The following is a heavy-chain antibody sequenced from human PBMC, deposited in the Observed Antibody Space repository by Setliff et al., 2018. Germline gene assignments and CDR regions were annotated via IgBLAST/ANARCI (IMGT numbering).Heavy chain of an antibody. CDR3: ARVRVVQGYYEFDY. V-gene: IGHV4-39*07. Sequence: TLSLTCPVSGDSLSSSTYHWGWIRQSPGKGLEWIGNIYYNGNTNKNPSLKSRVTISVDTSRDQFSLRLSSVTAADTAMYYCARVRVVQGYYEFDYWGQGTLVTVS. CDR2: IYYNGNT. J-gene: IGHJ4*02. CDR1: GDSLSSSTYH. D-gene: IGHD3-16*01.